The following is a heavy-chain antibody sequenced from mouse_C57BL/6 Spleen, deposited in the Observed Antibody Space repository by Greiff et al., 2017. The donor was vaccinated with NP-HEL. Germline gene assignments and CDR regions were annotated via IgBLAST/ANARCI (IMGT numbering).Heavy chain of an antibody. Sequence: VQLKQSGPELVKPGASVKISCKASGYSFTGYYMNWVKQSPGKSLEWIGEINPSTGGTTYNQKFKAKATLTVDKSSSTAYMQLKSLTSEDSAVYYCARIHYGSSPDYWGQGTTLTVSS. CDR2: INPSTGGT. D-gene: IGHD1-1*01. J-gene: IGHJ2*01. V-gene: IGHV1-42*01. CDR3: ARIHYGSSPDY. CDR1: GYSFTGYY.